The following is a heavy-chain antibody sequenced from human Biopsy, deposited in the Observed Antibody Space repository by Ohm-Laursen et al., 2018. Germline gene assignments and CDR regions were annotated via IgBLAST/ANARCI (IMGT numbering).Heavy chain of an antibody. D-gene: IGHD1-1*01. V-gene: IGHV1-24*01. CDR3: AADINVWNVNY. Sequence: ASVKVSCKVSGYTLTALSMHWVRQAPGRGLEWMGGFAPENGKTIYAQKFQGRITMTEDTSTDTAYMGLSSLRSEDTAVYYCAADINVWNVNYWGQGTQVIVS. J-gene: IGHJ4*02. CDR2: FAPENGKT. CDR1: GYTLTALS.